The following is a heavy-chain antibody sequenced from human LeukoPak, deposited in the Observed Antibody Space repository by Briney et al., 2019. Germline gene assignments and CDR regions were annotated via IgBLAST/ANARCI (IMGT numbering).Heavy chain of an antibody. V-gene: IGHV3-21*04. CDR3: AKEVSGYEIYYFDY. Sequence: GGSLRLSCAASGFTFSSYSMNWVRQAPGKGLEWVSSISSSSTYIYYADSVKGRFTISRDNAKNSLYLQMNSLRAEDTAVYYCAKEVSGYEIYYFDYWGQGTLVTVSS. D-gene: IGHD2-2*01. J-gene: IGHJ4*02. CDR1: GFTFSSYS. CDR2: ISSSSTYI.